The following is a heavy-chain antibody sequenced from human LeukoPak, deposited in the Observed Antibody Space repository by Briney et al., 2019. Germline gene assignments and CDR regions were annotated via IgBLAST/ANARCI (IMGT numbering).Heavy chain of an antibody. V-gene: IGHV3-30*02. J-gene: IGHJ4*02. CDR1: GLTFSSYG. CDR2: IRYDGSNK. Sequence: GGSLRLSCAASGLTFSSYGMHWVRQAPGKGLEWVAFIRYDGSNKYYADSVKGRFTISRDNSKNTLYLQMNSLRAEDTAVYYCAKDRIAVAGTFDYWGQGTLVTVSS. CDR3: AKDRIAVAGTFDY. D-gene: IGHD6-19*01.